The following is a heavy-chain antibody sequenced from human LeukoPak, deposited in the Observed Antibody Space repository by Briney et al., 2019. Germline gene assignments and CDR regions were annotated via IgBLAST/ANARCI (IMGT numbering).Heavy chain of an antibody. D-gene: IGHD1-26*01. J-gene: IGHJ4*02. Sequence: GGSPRLSCAASGFSFSDFYMSWIRQAPGMGVEWISYIGTRSNPIYYADSVKGRFTISRDDAKNSLYLQMNSLRDEDTAVYFCAREARGSGRDFDYWGQGILVTVSS. CDR2: IGTRSNPI. CDR1: GFSFSDFY. V-gene: IGHV3-11*01. CDR3: AREARGSGRDFDY.